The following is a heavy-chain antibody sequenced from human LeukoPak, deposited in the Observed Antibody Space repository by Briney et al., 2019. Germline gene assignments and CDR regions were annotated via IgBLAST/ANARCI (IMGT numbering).Heavy chain of an antibody. D-gene: IGHD6-13*01. Sequence: GGSLRLSCAASGFTFSSFAMNWVRQAPGKGLKWVSTMSGDATSTYYADSVKGRFTISRDNSKNTLYLQMNSLRAEDTAVYYCAKRTSGSSWYSSDYWGQGTLVTVSS. J-gene: IGHJ4*02. CDR3: AKRTSGSSWYSSDY. CDR2: MSGDATST. V-gene: IGHV3-23*01. CDR1: GFTFSSFA.